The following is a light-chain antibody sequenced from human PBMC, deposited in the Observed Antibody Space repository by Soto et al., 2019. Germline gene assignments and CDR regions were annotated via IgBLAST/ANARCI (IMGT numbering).Light chain of an antibody. Sequence: EIVMTQSPATLSVSPGERATISCRASQSVTSNLAWYQKKPGQPPRRLIYGASTRATGIPARFSGSGSGTEFTLTISSLQSEDVAVYYCQQYNNWPLTFGGGTKVEIK. V-gene: IGKV3-15*01. J-gene: IGKJ4*02. CDR1: QSVTSN. CDR2: GAS. CDR3: QQYNNWPLT.